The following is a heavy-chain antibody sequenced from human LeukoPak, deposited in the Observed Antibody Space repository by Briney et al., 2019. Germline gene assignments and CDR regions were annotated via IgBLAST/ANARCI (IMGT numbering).Heavy chain of an antibody. CDR2: IFYSGST. D-gene: IGHD1-1*01. CDR1: SGSISTSNYY. Sequence: SETLSLTCTVSSGSISTSNYYWGWVRQPPGKALEWIGNIFYSGSTYYSPSLKSRVTISLDTSRNQFSLKLSSVTASDTAMYYCARDVHIYGNAFGVWGQGTMVTVSS. J-gene: IGHJ3*01. V-gene: IGHV4-39*07. CDR3: ARDVHIYGNAFGV.